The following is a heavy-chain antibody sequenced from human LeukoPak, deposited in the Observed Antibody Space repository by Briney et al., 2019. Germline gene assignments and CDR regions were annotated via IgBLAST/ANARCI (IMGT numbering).Heavy chain of an antibody. J-gene: IGHJ4*02. CDR3: ASSPRITIFGVVIGPGDY. V-gene: IGHV4-39*01. Sequence: PSETLSLTCTVSGGSISSSSYYWGWIRQPPGKGLEWIGSIYYSGSTYYNPSLKSRVTISVDTSKNQFSLKLSSVTAADTAVYHCASSPRITIFGVVIGPGDYWGQGTLVTVSS. CDR2: IYYSGST. D-gene: IGHD3-3*01. CDR1: GGSISSSSYY.